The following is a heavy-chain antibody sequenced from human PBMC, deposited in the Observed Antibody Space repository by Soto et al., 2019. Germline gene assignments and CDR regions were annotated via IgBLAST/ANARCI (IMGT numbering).Heavy chain of an antibody. V-gene: IGHV1-69*01. CDR3: ARQDLSVGVPPPRGYYYYGMDV. D-gene: IGHD3-3*01. CDR1: GGTFSSYA. Sequence: QVQLVQSGAEVKKPGSSVKVSCKASGGTFSSYAISWVRQAPGQGLEWMGGIIPIFGTANYAQKFQGRVTITADEATSTAYMELSSLRSEDTAVYYWARQDLSVGVPPPRGYYYYGMDVWGQGTTVTVSS. CDR2: IIPIFGTA. J-gene: IGHJ6*02.